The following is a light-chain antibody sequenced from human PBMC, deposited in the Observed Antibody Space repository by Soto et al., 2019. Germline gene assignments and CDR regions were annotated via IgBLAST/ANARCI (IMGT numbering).Light chain of an antibody. V-gene: IGLV1-51*01. CDR2: DNH. Sequence: QAVVTQPPSVSAPPGQKVTISCSGSTSNIGNNYVSWYQQFPGTAPKLLIYDNHNRPFGIPDRFSGSKSGTSATLGITGLQTGDEADYYCSAWDTRLNVVIFGGGTKLTVL. CDR1: TSNIGNNY. J-gene: IGLJ2*01. CDR3: SAWDTRLNVVI.